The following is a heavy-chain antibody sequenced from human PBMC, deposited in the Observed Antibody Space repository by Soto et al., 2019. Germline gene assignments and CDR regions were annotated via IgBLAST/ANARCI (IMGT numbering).Heavy chain of an antibody. V-gene: IGHV4-39*02. CDR1: GGSINKDNYY. Sequence: SSETLSLTCTVSGGSINKDNYYWGRVRQSPGKGLEWLGSIYYSGKTHYNPSLQSRVTMSVDTSKGHFSLKVNSVTAADTALYYCAQTTLRDVSYSYPQTFDNWGQGTLVTVSS. D-gene: IGHD1-26*01. J-gene: IGHJ4*02. CDR2: IYYSGKT. CDR3: AQTTLRDVSYSYPQTFDN.